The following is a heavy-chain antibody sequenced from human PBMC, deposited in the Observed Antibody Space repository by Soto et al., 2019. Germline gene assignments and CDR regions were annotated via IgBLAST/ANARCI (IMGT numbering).Heavy chain of an antibody. J-gene: IGHJ4*02. CDR1: GGSISSGDYY. D-gene: IGHD2-8*02. CDR2: IYYSGST. V-gene: IGHV4-30-4*01. CDR3: ASYWPGLTSTFDY. Sequence: SETLSLTCTVSGGSISSGDYYWSWIRQPPGKGLEWIGYIYYSGSTYYNPSLKSRVTISVDTSKNQFSLKLSSVTAADTAVYYCASYWPGLTSTFDYWGQGTLVTVSS.